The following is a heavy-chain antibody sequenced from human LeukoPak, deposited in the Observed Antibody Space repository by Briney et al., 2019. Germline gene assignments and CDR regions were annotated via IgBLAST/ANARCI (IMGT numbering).Heavy chain of an antibody. CDR1: GFTVSGHA. V-gene: IGHV3-30*02. J-gene: IGHJ4*02. Sequence: GGSLRLSCAASGFTVSGHAMHWVRQTPGVGLEWVAIIGNDGRDQHYSESVKGRFTISRDNSKNTLFLQLNSLRPEDTALYLCARDLMWGFDYWGQGTLVTVSS. CDR3: ARDLMWGFDY. CDR2: IGNDGRDQ. D-gene: IGHD7-27*01.